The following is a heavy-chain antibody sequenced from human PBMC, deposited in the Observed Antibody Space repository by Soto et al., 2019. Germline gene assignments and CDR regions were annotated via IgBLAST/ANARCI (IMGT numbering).Heavy chain of an antibody. CDR3: ARAKQGYYYDSSGYYYGY. V-gene: IGHV1-46*01. CDR1: GYTFTSYY. D-gene: IGHD3-22*01. CDR2: INPSGGST. J-gene: IGHJ4*02. Sequence: GASVKVSCKASGYTFTSYYMHWVRQAPGQGLEWMGIINPSGGSTSYAQKSQGRVTMTRDTSTSTVYMELSSLRSEDTAVYYCARAKQGYYYDSSGYYYGYWGPGTLVTVSS.